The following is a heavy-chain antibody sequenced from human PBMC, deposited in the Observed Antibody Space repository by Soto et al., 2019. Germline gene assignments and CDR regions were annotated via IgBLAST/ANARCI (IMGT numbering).Heavy chain of an antibody. CDR3: AKYRRTEAEGFTLDY. J-gene: IGHJ4*02. D-gene: IGHD6-13*01. Sequence: PSEILSLTCSVSGDSIADYYWSWIRQPPGKRLEWIGYIYYTGSTTYNPSLESRVTMSIDTSRNQFSLKLRSVNAADTAIYYCAKYRRTEAEGFTLDYWGRGTLVSVSS. CDR1: GDSIADYY. CDR2: IYYTGST. V-gene: IGHV4-59*01.